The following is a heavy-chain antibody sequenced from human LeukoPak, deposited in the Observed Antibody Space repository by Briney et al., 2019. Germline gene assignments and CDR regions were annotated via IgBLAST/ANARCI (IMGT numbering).Heavy chain of an antibody. CDR1: GFTFSSYG. D-gene: IGHD2-21*01. CDR3: AKDIATYSGKDYYYGMDV. J-gene: IGHJ6*04. Sequence: GRSLRLSCAASGFTFSSYGMHWVRQAPGKGLEWVAVISYDGSNKYYADSVKGRFTISRDNSKNKLYLQMNSLRDEATAVYYCAKDIATYSGKDYYYGMDVWGKGTTVTASS. V-gene: IGHV3-30*18. CDR2: ISYDGSNK.